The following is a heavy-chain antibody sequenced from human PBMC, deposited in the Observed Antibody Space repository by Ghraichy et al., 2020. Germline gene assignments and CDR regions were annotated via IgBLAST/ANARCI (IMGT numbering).Heavy chain of an antibody. CDR3: AKDGTIRISMRVAIPWFDR. J-gene: IGHJ5*02. D-gene: IGHD3-22*01. Sequence: GGSLRLSCAASGFTFSSYAMSWVRQTPGKGLEWVSGISDSGTITYYADSVKGRFTISRANSKNTLYLQMNSLRAEDTAKYYCAKDGTIRISMRVAIPWFDRWGQGTLVTVSS. CDR1: GFTFSSYA. CDR2: ISDSGTIT. V-gene: IGHV3-23*01.